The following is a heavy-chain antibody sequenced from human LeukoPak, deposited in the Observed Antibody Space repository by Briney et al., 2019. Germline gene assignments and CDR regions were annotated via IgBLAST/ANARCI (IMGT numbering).Heavy chain of an antibody. CDR1: GFTVSNNY. D-gene: IGHD6-19*01. J-gene: IGHJ4*02. Sequence: GGSLRLSCAASGFTVSNNYMSWVRQAPGKGLEWVSVIYSGGTTYYADSVKGRFTISRDNSKNTLYLRMNSLRAEDTAVYYCARVLPEGSGWYGVYWGQGTLVTVSS. CDR2: IYSGGTT. CDR3: ARVLPEGSGWYGVY. V-gene: IGHV3-53*01.